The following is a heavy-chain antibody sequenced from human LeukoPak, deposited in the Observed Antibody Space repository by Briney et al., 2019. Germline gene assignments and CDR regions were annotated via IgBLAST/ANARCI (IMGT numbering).Heavy chain of an antibody. CDR3: AKRTPYDTLRGSAFDI. CDR2: ISSSGSTI. V-gene: IGHV3-11*01. Sequence: GGSLRLSCAASGFTFSDYYMSWIRQAPGKGLEWVSYISSSGSTIYYADSVKGRFTISRDNAKNSLYLQMNSLRAEDTAVYYCAKRTPYDTLRGSAFDIWGQGTMVTVSS. D-gene: IGHD3-9*01. J-gene: IGHJ3*02. CDR1: GFTFSDYY.